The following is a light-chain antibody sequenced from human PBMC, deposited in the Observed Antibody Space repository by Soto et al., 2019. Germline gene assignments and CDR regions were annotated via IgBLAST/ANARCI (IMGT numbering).Light chain of an antibody. CDR3: QQRSNWPPYT. CDR2: DAS. CDR1: QSVSSY. J-gene: IGKJ2*01. Sequence: DIVLTQSPATLSLSPGERATLSCRASQSVSSYLAWYQQKPGQAPRLLIYDASNRDTGIPARFSGSGSGADFSLTISSLEPEDFAVYYCQQRSNWPPYTFGPGTKLEIK. V-gene: IGKV3-11*01.